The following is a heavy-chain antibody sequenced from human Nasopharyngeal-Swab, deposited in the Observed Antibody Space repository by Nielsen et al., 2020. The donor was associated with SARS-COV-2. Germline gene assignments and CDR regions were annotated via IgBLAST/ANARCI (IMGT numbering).Heavy chain of an antibody. Sequence: GGSLRLSCAASEFTFNTYDMNWVRQAPGKGLEWLSYISSSSRTIYYVDSVKGRFTISRDNAKNSLYLQMNTLRDEDTAVYYYARLRYYSSDYWGQGTLVTVSS. CDR1: EFTFNTYD. CDR3: ARLRYYSSDY. V-gene: IGHV3-48*02. D-gene: IGHD1-26*01. J-gene: IGHJ4*02. CDR2: ISSSSRTI.